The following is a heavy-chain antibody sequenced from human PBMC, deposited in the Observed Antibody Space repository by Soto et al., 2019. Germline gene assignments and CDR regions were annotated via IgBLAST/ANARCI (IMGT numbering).Heavy chain of an antibody. CDR1: GFTFSSYW. J-gene: IGHJ6*02. CDR3: ARADSSGWYLGAYYGMDV. V-gene: IGHV3-7*01. CDR2: IKQDGSEK. D-gene: IGHD6-19*01. Sequence: EVQLVESGGGLVQPGGSLRLSCAASGFTFSSYWMSWVRQAPGKGLEWVANIKQDGSEKYYVDSVKGRFTISRDNAKNSLYLQMNSLGAEDTAVYYCARADSSGWYLGAYYGMDVWGQGTTVTVSS.